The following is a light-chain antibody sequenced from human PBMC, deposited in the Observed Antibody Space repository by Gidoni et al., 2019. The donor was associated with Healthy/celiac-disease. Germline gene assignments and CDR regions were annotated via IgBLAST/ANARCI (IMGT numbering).Light chain of an antibody. CDR2: GAS. CDR3: QQYGSSPPT. V-gene: IGKV3-20*01. CDR1: QRVSSSY. J-gene: IGKJ1*01. Sequence: ELVLTQSPGTLSLSPGERATLSCRASQRVSSSYLAWYQQKPGQAPRLLLYGASSRATGIPDRFSGRGSGTDFTLTISRLEPEDFAVYYCQQYGSSPPTFGQGTKVEIK.